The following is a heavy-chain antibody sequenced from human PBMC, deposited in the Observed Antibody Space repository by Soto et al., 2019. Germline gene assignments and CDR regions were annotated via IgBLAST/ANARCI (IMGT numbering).Heavy chain of an antibody. V-gene: IGHV4-39*01. D-gene: IGHD3-10*01. Sequence: KVLDWIWCIYYSVNTYYNAVLMSRATISVDTAKNQFSLKLSFVTAADTAVYYCARQYYFGSGSYYNRSFEFWGQGTLVTVS. CDR2: IYYSVNT. J-gene: IGHJ4*02. CDR3: ARQYYFGSGSYYNRSFEF.